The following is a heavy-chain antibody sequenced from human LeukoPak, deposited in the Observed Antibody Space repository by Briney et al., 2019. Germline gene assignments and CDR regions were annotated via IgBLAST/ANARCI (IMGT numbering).Heavy chain of an antibody. CDR2: IYPGDSDT. CDR1: GYSFTSYW. J-gene: IGHJ6*03. CDR3: ASNRGSYYYYMDV. D-gene: IGHD1-26*01. Sequence: GESLKISGKGSGYSFTSYWIGWVRQMPGKGLEWMGIIYPGDSDTRYSPSFQGQVTISADKSISTAYLQWSSLKASDTAMYYCASNRGSYYYYMDVWGKGTTVTVSS. V-gene: IGHV5-51*01.